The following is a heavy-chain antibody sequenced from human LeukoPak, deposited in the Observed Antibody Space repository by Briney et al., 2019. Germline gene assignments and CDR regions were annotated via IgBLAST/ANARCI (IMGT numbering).Heavy chain of an antibody. Sequence: GGSLRLSCAASGFTFSSYAMSWVRQAPGKGLEWVSAISGSGDSTYYADSVKGRFTISRDNSKNTLYLQMNSLRAEDTAVYYCAKVGDYYGSGSYDYWGQGTLVTVSS. J-gene: IGHJ4*02. CDR1: GFTFSSYA. CDR3: AKVGDYYGSGSYDY. V-gene: IGHV3-23*01. D-gene: IGHD3-10*01. CDR2: ISGSGDST.